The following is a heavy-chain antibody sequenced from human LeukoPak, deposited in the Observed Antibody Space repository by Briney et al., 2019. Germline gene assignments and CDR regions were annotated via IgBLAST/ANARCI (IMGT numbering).Heavy chain of an antibody. V-gene: IGHV4-30-2*01. Sequence: PSETLSLTCTVSGGSISSGGYYWSWIRQPPGKGLEWIGYIYHSGSTYYNPSLKSRVTISVDRSKNQFSLKLSSVTAADTAAYYCARDTENDAFDIWGQGTMVTVSS. CDR2: IYHSGST. CDR3: ARDTENDAFDI. CDR1: GGSISSGGYY. J-gene: IGHJ3*02.